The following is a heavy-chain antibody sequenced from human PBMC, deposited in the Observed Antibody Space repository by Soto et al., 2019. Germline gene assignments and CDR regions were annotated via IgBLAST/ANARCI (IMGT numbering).Heavy chain of an antibody. V-gene: IGHV5-51*01. D-gene: IGHD3-3*01. CDR2: IYPGDSDT. CDR1: GYSFTSYW. Sequence: GESLKISCKGSGYSFTSYWIGWVRQMPGKGLEWMGIIYPGDSDTRYSPSFQGQVTISADKSISTAYLQWSSLKASDTAMYYCARQMPVTIFGVVTKAHFDYWGQGTLVTVSS. CDR3: ARQMPVTIFGVVTKAHFDY. J-gene: IGHJ4*02.